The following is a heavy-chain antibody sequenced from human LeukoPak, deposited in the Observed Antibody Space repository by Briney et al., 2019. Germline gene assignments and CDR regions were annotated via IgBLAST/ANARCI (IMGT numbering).Heavy chain of an antibody. Sequence: GGSLRLSCAASGFTFSSYWMSWVRQAPGKGLEWVANIKQDGSEKYYVDSVKGRFTISRDNAKNSLYLQMNSLRAEDTAVYYCARDISPSFIAPLGDAFDIWGQGTMVTVSS. CDR3: ARDISPSFIAPLGDAFDI. CDR1: GFTFSSYW. CDR2: IKQDGSEK. D-gene: IGHD6-13*01. V-gene: IGHV3-7*01. J-gene: IGHJ3*02.